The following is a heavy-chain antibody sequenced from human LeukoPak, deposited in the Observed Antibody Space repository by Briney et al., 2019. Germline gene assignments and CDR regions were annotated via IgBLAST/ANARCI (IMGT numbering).Heavy chain of an antibody. CDR1: GGSLSSSNW. D-gene: IGHD6-13*01. V-gene: IGHV4-4*02. CDR2: IYHSGST. J-gene: IGHJ4*02. Sequence: SETLSLTCAVSGGSLSSSNWWSWVRQPPGKGLEWIGEIYHSGSTNYNPSLKSRVTISVDKSKNQFSLKLSSVTAADTAVYYCARDGLAAAGYFDYWGQGTLVTVSS. CDR3: ARDGLAAAGYFDY.